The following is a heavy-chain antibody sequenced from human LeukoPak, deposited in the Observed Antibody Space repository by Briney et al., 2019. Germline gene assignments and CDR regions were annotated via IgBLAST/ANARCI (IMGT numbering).Heavy chain of an antibody. D-gene: IGHD6-13*01. CDR1: GFTFSSYS. Sequence: GGSLRLSCAASGFTFSSYSMNWVRQAPGKGLEWVSSISSSSSYIYYADSVKGRFTISRDNAKNSLYLQMNGLRAEDTAVYYCARDGSTGYSSSWEPYYYYYYGMDVWGQGTTVTVSS. V-gene: IGHV3-21*01. CDR3: ARDGSTGYSSSWEPYYYYYYGMDV. CDR2: ISSSSSYI. J-gene: IGHJ6*02.